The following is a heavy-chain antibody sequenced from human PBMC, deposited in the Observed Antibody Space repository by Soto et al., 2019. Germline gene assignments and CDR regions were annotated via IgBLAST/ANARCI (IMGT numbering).Heavy chain of an antibody. V-gene: IGHV4-59*08. CDR1: DDSIRSYY. CDR2: IYYSGSA. Sequence: TSETLSLTCTVSDDSIRSYYWSWIRQPPGTGLEWIGYIYYSGSANYNPSLKSRLTMSVDTSKNQISLKLSSVTAADTAVYYCARHLNWFDPWGQGTLVTAPQ. J-gene: IGHJ5*02. CDR3: ARHLNWFDP.